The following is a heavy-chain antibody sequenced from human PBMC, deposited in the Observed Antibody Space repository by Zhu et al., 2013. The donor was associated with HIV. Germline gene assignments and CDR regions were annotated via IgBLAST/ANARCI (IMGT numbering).Heavy chain of an antibody. CDR2: IIPIFSTS. CDR3: ARDRADCSHTNCYFYRAAFDI. V-gene: IGHV1-69*01. J-gene: IGHJ3*02. D-gene: IGHD2-15*01. CDR1: GGSFSSYA. Sequence: VQLVQSGAEMKKPGSSVKLSCRAFGGSFSSYAIGWVRQAPGQGLEWMGGIIPIFSTSNYAQKFQGRVTMTADDSATTAYMELRGLRSEDTAVYYCARDRADCSHTNCYFYRAAFDIWGQGTVVTVSS.